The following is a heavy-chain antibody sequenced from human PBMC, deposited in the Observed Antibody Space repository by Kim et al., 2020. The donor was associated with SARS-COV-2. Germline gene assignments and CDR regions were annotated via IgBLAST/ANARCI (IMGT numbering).Heavy chain of an antibody. J-gene: IGHJ5*02. Sequence: ASVKVSCKASGYTFTSYAMNWVRQAPGQGLEWMGWINTNTGNPTYAQGFTGRFVFSLDTSVSTAYLQISSLKAEDTAVYYCARDDPFWSGYFAGPGGWFDPWGQGTLVTVSS. CDR2: INTNTGNP. D-gene: IGHD3-3*01. V-gene: IGHV7-4-1*02. CDR3: ARDDPFWSGYFAGPGGWFDP. CDR1: GYTFTSYA.